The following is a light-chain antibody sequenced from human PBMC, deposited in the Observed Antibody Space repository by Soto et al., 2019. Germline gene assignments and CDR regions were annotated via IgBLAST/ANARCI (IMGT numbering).Light chain of an antibody. CDR1: SSDVGGYNY. CDR3: TAPKINRAPFMA. J-gene: IGLJ2*01. V-gene: IGLV2-14*01. Sequence: QSALTQPASVSGSPGQSITISCTGTSSDVGGYNYVSWYQQHPGKAPKLMIYDVSNRPSGVSNRFSGSKSGNTASLTISGLQAEVEADFYFTAPKINRAPFMAFGGGTRFTVL. CDR2: DVS.